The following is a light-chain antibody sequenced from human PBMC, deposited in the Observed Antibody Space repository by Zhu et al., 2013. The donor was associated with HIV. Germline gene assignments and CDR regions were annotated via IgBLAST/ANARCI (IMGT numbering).Light chain of an antibody. CDR3: QQYNNWPPIT. V-gene: IGKV3-15*01. CDR2: GAS. CDR1: QTVSIN. J-gene: IGKJ5*01. Sequence: EIVLTQSPGTLSLSPGEKVTLSCRASQTVSINVAWYQQKPGQAPRLLIYGASTRATGVPARFSGSGSGTEFTLTISSLQSEDLALYYCQQYNNWPPITFGQGTRLE.